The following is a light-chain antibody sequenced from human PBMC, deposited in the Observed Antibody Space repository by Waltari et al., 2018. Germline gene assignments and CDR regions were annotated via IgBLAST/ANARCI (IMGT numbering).Light chain of an antibody. CDR3: TSYTTTSTCV. J-gene: IGLJ1*01. V-gene: IGLV2-14*01. CDR1: ISDIGSYNY. Sequence: QSALTQPASVSASPGQSITISCTGTISDIGSYNYVSWYQQYPGNAPKLLIYEVTVRPSGVSHRFSGSKSGNTASLTISGVQAEDEADYYCTSYTTTSTCVFGTGTKVTVL. CDR2: EVT.